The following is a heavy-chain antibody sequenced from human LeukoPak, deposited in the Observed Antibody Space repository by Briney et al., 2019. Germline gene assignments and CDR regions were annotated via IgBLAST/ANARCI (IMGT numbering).Heavy chain of an antibody. D-gene: IGHD2-21*01. CDR1: GGSISSYY. CDR2: IYYSGST. V-gene: IGHV4-59*01. CDR3: ARGGPVWYFDY. J-gene: IGHJ4*02. Sequence: SETLSLTCTVSGGSISSYYWSWVRQPPGKGLEWIGYIYYSGSTNYNPSLKSRVTISVDTSKNQFSLKLSSVTAADTAVYYCARGGPVWYFDYWGQGTLVTVSS.